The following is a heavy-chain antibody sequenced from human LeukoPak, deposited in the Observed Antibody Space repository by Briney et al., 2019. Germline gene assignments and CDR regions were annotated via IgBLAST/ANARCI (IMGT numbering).Heavy chain of an antibody. Sequence: GGSLRLSCAASGFTFSSYSMNWVRQAPGKGLEWVSSISSSSSYIYYADSVNGRLTISRDNAKNSLYLQMNSLRAEDTAVYYCARDKVDIVVVPAKESDYKYYYFMDVWGKGTTVTVSS. CDR1: GFTFSSYS. V-gene: IGHV3-21*01. J-gene: IGHJ6*03. D-gene: IGHD2-2*01. CDR2: ISSSSSYI. CDR3: ARDKVDIVVVPAKESDYKYYYFMDV.